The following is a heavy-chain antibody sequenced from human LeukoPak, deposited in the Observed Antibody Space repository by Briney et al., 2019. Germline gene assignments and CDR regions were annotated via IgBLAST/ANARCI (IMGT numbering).Heavy chain of an antibody. D-gene: IGHD6-6*01. Sequence: SQTLSLTCTVSGGSISSGGYYWSWIRQPPGKGLEWIGYIYHSGSTYYNPSLKSRVTISVDRSKNQFSLKLSSVTAADTAVYYCARDWAGTYSSSSLVGPWGQGTLVTVSS. J-gene: IGHJ5*02. CDR2: IYHSGST. CDR3: ARDWAGTYSSSSLVGP. CDR1: GGSISSGGYY. V-gene: IGHV4-30-2*01.